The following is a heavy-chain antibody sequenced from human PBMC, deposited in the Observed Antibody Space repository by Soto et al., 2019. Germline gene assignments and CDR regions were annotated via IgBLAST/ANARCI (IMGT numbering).Heavy chain of an antibody. D-gene: IGHD2-15*01. J-gene: IGHJ5*02. CDR3: ASALYCSGGSCSFDP. CDR1: GGSVSSGSYY. CDR2: IYFTGST. Sequence: SETLSLTCTVSGGSVSSGSYYWSWIRQSPGKGLEWIGCIYFTGSTNYNPSLKSRVTISIDTSKNQFSLKLTSVTAADTAVYYCASALYCSGGSCSFDPWGQGTLVTVSS. V-gene: IGHV4-61*01.